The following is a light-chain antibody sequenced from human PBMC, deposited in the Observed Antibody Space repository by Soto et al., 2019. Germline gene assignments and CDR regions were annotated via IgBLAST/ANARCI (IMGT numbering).Light chain of an antibody. V-gene: IGLV2-11*01. CDR1: SSDVGGYNY. CDR2: DVS. Sequence: QSVLTQPRSVSGSPGQSVPISCTGTSSDVGGYNYVSWYQQHPGKAPKLMIYDVSKRPSGVPDRFSGSKSGNTASLTISGLQAEDEADYYCCSYAGSSYVFGTGTKVTFL. CDR3: CSYAGSSYV. J-gene: IGLJ1*01.